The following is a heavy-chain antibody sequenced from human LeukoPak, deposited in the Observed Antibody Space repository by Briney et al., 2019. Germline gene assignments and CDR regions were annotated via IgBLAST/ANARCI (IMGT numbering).Heavy chain of an antibody. J-gene: IGHJ4*02. CDR2: IDPSDSYT. CDR3: ARLGCSSTSCYHDY. D-gene: IGHD2-2*01. V-gene: IGHV5-10-1*01. Sequence: GESLKISCKGSGYSFTSYWISCVRQMPGKGLEWMGRIDPSDSYTNYSPSFQVHVTISADTSISTAYLQWSSLKASDTAMYYCARLGCSSTSCYHDYWGQGTLVTVSS. CDR1: GYSFTSYW.